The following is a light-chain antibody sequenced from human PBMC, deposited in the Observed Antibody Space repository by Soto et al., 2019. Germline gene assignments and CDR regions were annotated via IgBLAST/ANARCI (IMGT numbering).Light chain of an antibody. CDR3: QQYDEHSIT. Sequence: DIQMTQSPSTLSASVGDRVTITCRASQPISTWLAWYQQRPGKAPNLLIYHASSLESGVPSRFSGSGSGTEFTLSISSLQPDDFGTYYCQQYDEHSITFGQGTRLEI. V-gene: IGKV1-5*01. CDR2: HAS. J-gene: IGKJ5*01. CDR1: QPISTW.